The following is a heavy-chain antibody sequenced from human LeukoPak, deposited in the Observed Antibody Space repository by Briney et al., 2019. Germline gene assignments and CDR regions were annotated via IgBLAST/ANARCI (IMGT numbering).Heavy chain of an antibody. D-gene: IGHD2-2*02. CDR3: ARDTIVVPAAIVSL. J-gene: IGHJ4*02. CDR1: GGSISSDDYY. V-gene: IGHV4-61*08. CDR2: IYYSGST. Sequence: SETLSLTCTVSGGSISSDDYYWSWIRQPPGKGLEWIGYIYYSGSTNYNPSLKSRVTISVDTSKNQFSLKLSSVTAADTAVYYCARDTIVVPAAIVSLWGQGTLVTVSS.